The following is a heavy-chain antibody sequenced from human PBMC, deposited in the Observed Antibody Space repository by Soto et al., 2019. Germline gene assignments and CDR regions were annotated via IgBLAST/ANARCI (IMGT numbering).Heavy chain of an antibody. D-gene: IGHD1-20*01. CDR3: ARRAGVAVTGSLDNWLDP. CDR1: GGSITSYN. V-gene: IGHV4-59*01. Sequence: SATLSLTCTGSGGSITSYNWNRLRQPPGKALEWIGYVYNSGSTNYNPSLKSRVTISVDTSKNQFSLKVNSVTAADTAVYYWARRAGVAVTGSLDNWLDPWGQGILVT. CDR2: VYNSGST. J-gene: IGHJ5*02.